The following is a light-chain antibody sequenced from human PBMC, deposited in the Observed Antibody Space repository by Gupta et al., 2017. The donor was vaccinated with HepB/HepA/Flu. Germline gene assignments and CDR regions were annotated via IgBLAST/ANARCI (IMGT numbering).Light chain of an antibody. CDR3: IQALQNPLT. V-gene: IGKV2-28*01. J-gene: IGKJ5*01. CDR2: VGS. CDR1: QSLLHSYGYNS. Sequence: DTVSTQSLSSSLVTPGDPASISCRTSQSLLHSYGYNSLDWYLQKPGQSPQLLIYVGSNRASGVPDRFSGSGSGTDFTLKISRVKAEDVGAYYCIQALQNPLTFGEGTKLEIK.